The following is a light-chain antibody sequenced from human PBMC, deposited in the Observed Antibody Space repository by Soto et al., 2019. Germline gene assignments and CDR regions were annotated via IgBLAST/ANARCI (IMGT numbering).Light chain of an antibody. CDR2: DVN. J-gene: IGLJ1*01. CDR1: SSDVGGYNY. V-gene: IGLV2-11*01. Sequence: QSVLTHPRSVSGSPGQSVAISCTGTSSDVGGYNYVSWYQHHPGKAPKVMIYDVNKRPSGVPDRFSGSKSGNTASLTISGLQAEDEADFYCCSYAGGSYVFGTGTKLTVL. CDR3: CSYAGGSYV.